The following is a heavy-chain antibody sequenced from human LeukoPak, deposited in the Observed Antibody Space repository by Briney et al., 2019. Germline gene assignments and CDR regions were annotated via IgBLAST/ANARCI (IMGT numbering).Heavy chain of an antibody. J-gene: IGHJ4*02. CDR3: AKGGSESSYSYGDY. V-gene: IGHV3-23*01. D-gene: IGHD5-18*01. CDR2: ISSSGVST. CDR1: GFTFTNYA. Sequence: GGSLRLSCAASGFTFTNYAMSRVRQAPGKGLEWVSSISSSGVSTYHTDPVKGRFTISRDNSKNTLYLQMNSLGAGDTAVYYCAKGGSESSYSYGDYWGQGTLVTVSS.